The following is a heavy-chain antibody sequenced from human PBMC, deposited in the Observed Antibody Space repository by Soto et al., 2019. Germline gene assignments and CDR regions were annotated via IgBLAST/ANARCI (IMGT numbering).Heavy chain of an antibody. CDR2: ISPKSGGT. V-gene: IGHV1-2*02. CDR1: GYSFIDYY. J-gene: IGHJ4*02. CDR3: ARPPGYISDWYYFDL. D-gene: IGHD3-9*01. Sequence: QVQLVQSGAEVKKPGASVKVSCEASGYSFIDYYIHWVRQAPGQGFEWMGRISPKSGGTNYAQKFEGRVTMTWDTSLNTAYMELSSLKSDDTAVYYCARPPGYISDWYYFDLCGQGTRVTVSS.